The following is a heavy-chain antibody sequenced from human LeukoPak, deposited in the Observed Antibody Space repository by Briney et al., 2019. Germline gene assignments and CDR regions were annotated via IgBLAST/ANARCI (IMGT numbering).Heavy chain of an antibody. J-gene: IGHJ4*02. CDR1: GYTFFSYG. CDR3: ARGGVHSGTTDF. Sequence: ASVKVSCKTSGYTFFSYGITWVRQAPGQGLEWMGWISANKGDTKYAPKFQGRVTMTTESNTRTAYLDVRSLRSDDTAVYYCARGGVHSGTTDFWGQGTLITVAS. D-gene: IGHD1-1*01. CDR2: ISANKGDT. V-gene: IGHV1-18*01.